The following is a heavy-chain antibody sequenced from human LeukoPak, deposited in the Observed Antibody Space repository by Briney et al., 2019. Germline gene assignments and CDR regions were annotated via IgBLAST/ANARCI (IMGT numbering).Heavy chain of an antibody. Sequence: KISCKGSGGTFSSYAISWVRQAPGQGLEWMGRIIPIFGTANYAQKFQGRVTITTDESTSTAYMELSSLRSEDTAVYYCARDTYYYDSSGYYYVDYWGQGTLVTVSS. D-gene: IGHD3-22*01. CDR2: IIPIFGTA. CDR3: ARDTYYYDSSGYYYVDY. V-gene: IGHV1-69*05. J-gene: IGHJ4*02. CDR1: GGTFSSYA.